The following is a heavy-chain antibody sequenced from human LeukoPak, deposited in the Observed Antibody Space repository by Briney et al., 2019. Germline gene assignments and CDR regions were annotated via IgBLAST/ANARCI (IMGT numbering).Heavy chain of an antibody. J-gene: IGHJ4*02. CDR1: GFTFSNYW. V-gene: IGHV3-74*01. D-gene: IGHD5-18*01. CDR3: ARGTYSYGSHFDY. Sequence: GGSLRLSCAASGFTFSNYWMHWVRQAPGKGLVWVSRINTDGSNTIYADSVKGRLTISRDNAKNTLYLQMSSLRAEDTAVYYCARGTYSYGSHFDYWGQGSLVTVSS. CDR2: INTDGSNT.